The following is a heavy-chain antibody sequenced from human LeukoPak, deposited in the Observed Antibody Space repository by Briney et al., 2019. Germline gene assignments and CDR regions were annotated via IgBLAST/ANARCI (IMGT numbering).Heavy chain of an antibody. CDR3: ARSRGIPYYFDY. CDR1: GFTFSSYA. CDR2: ISGSGGST. J-gene: IGHJ4*02. D-gene: IGHD2-21*01. Sequence: GGSLRLSCAASGFTFSSYAMSWVRQAPGKGLEWVSAISGSGGSTYYADSVKGRFTISRDNSKNTLYLQMNSLRAEDTAVYYCARSRGIPYYFDYWGQGTLVTVSS. V-gene: IGHV3-23*01.